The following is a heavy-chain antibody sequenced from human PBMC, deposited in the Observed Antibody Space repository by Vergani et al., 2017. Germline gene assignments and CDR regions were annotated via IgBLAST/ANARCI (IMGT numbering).Heavy chain of an antibody. Sequence: QVHLNEAGPGLVKPSQTLSLTCTVSGASITSGSFYWSWIRQPAGKGLEWIGRIHASGTKNYNPSLRSRVTLSVDTSKNQLSLKMISMTAADTAVYYCVRQFWGGGGYRFDHWGQGTLVTVSS. D-gene: IGHD5-18*01. CDR3: VRQFWGGGGYRFDH. J-gene: IGHJ4*02. CDR1: GASITSGSFY. CDR2: IHASGTK. V-gene: IGHV4-61*02.